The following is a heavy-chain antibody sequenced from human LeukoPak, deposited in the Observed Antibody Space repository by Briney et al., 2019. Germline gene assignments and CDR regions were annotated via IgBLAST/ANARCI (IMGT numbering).Heavy chain of an antibody. V-gene: IGHV3-30-3*01. CDR2: ISYDGDNE. D-gene: IGHD1-26*01. CDR1: GFTFNNYA. Sequence: GGSLRLSCAASGFTFNNYAMHWVRQARGKGLEWVATISYDGDNEYYADSVKGRFTISRDNSKNTLYLQMNSLRAEDTAVYYCAKAIVGATTDFDYWGQGTLVTVSS. CDR3: AKAIVGATTDFDY. J-gene: IGHJ4*02.